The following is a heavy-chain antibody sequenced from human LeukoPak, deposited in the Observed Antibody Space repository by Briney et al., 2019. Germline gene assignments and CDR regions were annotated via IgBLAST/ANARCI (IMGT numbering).Heavy chain of an antibody. V-gene: IGHV1-46*01. J-gene: IGHJ4*02. Sequence: ASVTVSCEASGYTFTAYYIQWVRQAPGQGLQWMGTIRPGDTRITYAQKFQGRVTMTWDMSTTTGYMELSSLRSEDTAVYYCVREKSGGTYDYWGQGTLVTVSS. CDR2: IRPGDTRI. D-gene: IGHD3-16*01. CDR1: GYTFTAYY. CDR3: VREKSGGTYDY.